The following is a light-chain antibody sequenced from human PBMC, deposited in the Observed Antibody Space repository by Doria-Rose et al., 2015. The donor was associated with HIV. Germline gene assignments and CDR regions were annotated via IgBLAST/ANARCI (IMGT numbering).Light chain of an antibody. Sequence: PASVSGSPGQSLTISCTGTSSDVGGYNYVSWYQQHPGKAPKLMIYDVSNRPSGVSNRFSGSKSGNTASLTISGLQAEDEADYYCSSYTGSSTWVFGGGTKLTVL. CDR2: DVS. CDR1: SSDVGGYNY. CDR3: SSYTGSSTWV. J-gene: IGLJ3*02. V-gene: IGLV2-14*03.